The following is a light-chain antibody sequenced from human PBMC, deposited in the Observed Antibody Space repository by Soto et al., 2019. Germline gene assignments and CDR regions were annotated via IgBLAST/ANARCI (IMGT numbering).Light chain of an antibody. Sequence: EIVLTQSPGTLSLSPGERATLSCRASQSVSSSYLAWYQQKPGQAPRLPIYVASSRATGIPDRFSGSGSGTDLTLTISRLEPEDFAVYYCQQYGSSPPFTFGPGTKVDIK. CDR2: VAS. CDR1: QSVSSSY. J-gene: IGKJ3*01. V-gene: IGKV3-20*01. CDR3: QQYGSSPPFT.